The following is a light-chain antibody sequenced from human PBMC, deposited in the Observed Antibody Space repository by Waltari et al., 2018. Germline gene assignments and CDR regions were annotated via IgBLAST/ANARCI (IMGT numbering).Light chain of an antibody. CDR3: QQSYSAPLA. CDR2: SSS. V-gene: IGKV1-39*01. CDR1: QAISNY. Sequence: DTLMTQSPSSLSASAGDRVTITCRASQAISNYVNWYQQTPGMAPKLLIFSSSTLPRGVSSRFSGSGSGTEFTLTISNLQPDDFATYYCQQSYSAPLAFGGGTKLDI. J-gene: IGKJ4*01.